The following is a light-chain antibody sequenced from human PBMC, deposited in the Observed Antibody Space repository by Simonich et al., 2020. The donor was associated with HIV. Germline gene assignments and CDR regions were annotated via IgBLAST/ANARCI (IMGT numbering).Light chain of an antibody. CDR2: EVS. CDR1: SSDVGGYNY. V-gene: IGLV2-14*01. Sequence: QSALTQPASVSGSPGQSITISCTGTSSDVGGYNYVSWYQQHPGKAPKHMIYEVSNRPSGVSNRFSGSKSGNTASLTISGLQAEDEADYYCQSYDSSLSGWGVFGGGTKLTVL. CDR3: QSYDSSLSGWGV. J-gene: IGLJ2*01.